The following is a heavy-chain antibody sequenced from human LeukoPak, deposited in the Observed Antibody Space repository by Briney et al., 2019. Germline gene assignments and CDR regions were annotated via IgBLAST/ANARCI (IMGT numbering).Heavy chain of an antibody. D-gene: IGHD5-12*01. Sequence: SETLSLTCAVYGGSFSADYWGWIRQPPGKGLEWIGEISHSEGTKYNPSLKSRLSISVDTSKNQFSLKLTSVTAADTAVYFCAVTVATNAFEYWGQGTLVTVSS. CDR2: ISHSEGT. CDR3: AVTVATNAFEY. V-gene: IGHV4-34*01. CDR1: GGSFSADY. J-gene: IGHJ4*02.